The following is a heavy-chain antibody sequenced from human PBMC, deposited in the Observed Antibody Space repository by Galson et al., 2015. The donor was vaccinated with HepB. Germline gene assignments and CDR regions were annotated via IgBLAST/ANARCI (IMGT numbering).Heavy chain of an antibody. CDR2: INPSGGST. CDR1: GYSFTTYS. J-gene: IGHJ6*02. CDR3: AREPPTLFGVGTSYNYGMDV. Sequence: SVKVSCKASGYSFTTYSMHWVRQAPGQGLEWMGLINPSGGSTRNAQKFQGRVTMTRDTSTSTVYMELSSLKSEDTAVYYCAREPPTLFGVGTSYNYGMDVWGQGTTVTVSS. D-gene: IGHD3-3*01. V-gene: IGHV1-46*01.